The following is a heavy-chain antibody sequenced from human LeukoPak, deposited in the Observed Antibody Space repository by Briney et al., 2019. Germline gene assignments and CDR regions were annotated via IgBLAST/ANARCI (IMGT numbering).Heavy chain of an antibody. CDR1: GGSFSGYY. J-gene: IGHJ6*02. Sequence: SETLSLTCAVYGGSFSGYYWSWIRQPPGKGLEWIGEINHSGSTNYNPSLKSRVTISVDTSKNQFSLKLSSVTAADTAVYYCVLQYYGSGSYYNYYYGMDVWGQGTTVTVSS. CDR3: VLQYYGSGSYYNYYYGMDV. D-gene: IGHD3-10*01. CDR2: INHSGST. V-gene: IGHV4-34*01.